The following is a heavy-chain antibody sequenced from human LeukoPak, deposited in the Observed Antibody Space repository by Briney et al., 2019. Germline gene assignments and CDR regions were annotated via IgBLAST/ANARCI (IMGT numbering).Heavy chain of an antibody. CDR1: GFTFRNYG. CDR2: ISGSGDST. D-gene: IGHD2-21*02. CDR3: AKGHGDWYFYYFDY. Sequence: GGSLRLSCAVSGFTFRNYGMRWVRQAPGKGLEWVSAISGSGDSTYYTDSVKGRFTISRDNDKNTLYLQMSSLRDEDTAIYYCAKGHGDWYFYYFDYWGQGTLVTVSS. J-gene: IGHJ4*02. V-gene: IGHV3-23*01.